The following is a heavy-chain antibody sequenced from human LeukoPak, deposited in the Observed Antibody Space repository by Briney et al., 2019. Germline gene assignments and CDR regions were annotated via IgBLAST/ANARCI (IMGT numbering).Heavy chain of an antibody. J-gene: IGHJ4*02. CDR2: VKSKDVGETT. CDR1: GFTFSNAW. V-gene: IGHV3-15*01. CDR3: ATCNGDCYFNF. D-gene: IGHD2-21*02. Sequence: GGSLRLSCAASGFTFSNAWMNWVRQAPGKGLEWVARVKSKDVGETTSYAAPVKGRFSILRDDSRDMVYLQMNSLEAEDTAVYYCATCNGDCYFNFWGQGTLVIVSS.